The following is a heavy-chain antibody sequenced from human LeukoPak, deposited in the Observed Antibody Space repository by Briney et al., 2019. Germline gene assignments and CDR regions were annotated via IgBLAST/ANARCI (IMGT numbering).Heavy chain of an antibody. CDR3: ATGSSSWYQAN. Sequence: SETLSLTCNVSGGSISSRYWSWIRQPPGKGLEWIGYIYHSGSTNYNASLKSRVTISVDTSKNQFSLKLSSVTAADTAVYYCATGSSSWYQANWGQGTLVTVSS. J-gene: IGHJ4*02. CDR2: IYHSGST. V-gene: IGHV4-59*11. CDR1: GGSISSRY. D-gene: IGHD6-13*01.